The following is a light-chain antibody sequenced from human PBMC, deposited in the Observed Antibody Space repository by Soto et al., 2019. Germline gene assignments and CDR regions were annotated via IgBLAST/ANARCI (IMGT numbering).Light chain of an antibody. CDR1: RSVSSSN. J-gene: IGKJ4*01. CDR2: SAS. V-gene: IGKV3-20*01. Sequence: EVVLTQSPGTLSLSPGERTTISCRASRSVSSSNFFWYQHKPGLPPRLIVYSASSRATGIPDRFSGSGSGTDFTHTISRLELEDFAVYYCQQYGGSPPVTFGGGTKVEIK. CDR3: QQYGGSPPVT.